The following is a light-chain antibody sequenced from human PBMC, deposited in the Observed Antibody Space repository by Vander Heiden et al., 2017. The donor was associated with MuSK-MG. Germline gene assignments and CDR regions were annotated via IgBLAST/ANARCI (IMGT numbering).Light chain of an antibody. CDR3: QQFGSPPRYT. V-gene: IGKV3-20*01. J-gene: IGKJ2*01. CDR2: GAS. CDR1: QSFSSTY. Sequence: LARSAGTQSLSRGERATLSCRASQSFSSTYLVWYQQKPGQAPSLLIYGASRRGTGMQDRFSGSGCGKDFSLNISSLEHEDLGVYYCQQFGSPPRYTFGQGTKLEIK.